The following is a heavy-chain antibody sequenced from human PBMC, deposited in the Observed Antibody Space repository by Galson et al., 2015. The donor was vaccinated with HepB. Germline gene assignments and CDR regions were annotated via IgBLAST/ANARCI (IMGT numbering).Heavy chain of an antibody. Sequence: SLRLSCAASGFTFSNAWMSWVRQAPGKGLEWVGRIKSKTDGGTTDYAAPVKGRFTISRDDSKNTLYLQMNSLKTEDTAVYYCTTMRSGYYYNYYYYYGMDVWGQGTTVTVSS. V-gene: IGHV3-15*01. CDR2: IKSKTDGGTT. J-gene: IGHJ6*02. CDR3: TTMRSGYYYNYYYYYGMDV. CDR1: GFTFSNAW. D-gene: IGHD3-3*01.